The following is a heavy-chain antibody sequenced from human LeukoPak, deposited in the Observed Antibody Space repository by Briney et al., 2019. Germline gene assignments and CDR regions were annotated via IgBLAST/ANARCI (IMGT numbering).Heavy chain of an antibody. J-gene: IGHJ4*02. D-gene: IGHD3-22*01. CDR2: ISGLGTTI. Sequence: PGGSLRLSCAASGFTFSSYEMNWVRQAPGKGLEWVSYISGLGTTIYYADSVKGRFAISRDNAKNSLYLQMNSLRAEDTAVYYCARGLPSYYDSSGYWGGQGALVTVSP. CDR3: ARGLPSYYDSSGYW. CDR1: GFTFSSYE. V-gene: IGHV3-48*03.